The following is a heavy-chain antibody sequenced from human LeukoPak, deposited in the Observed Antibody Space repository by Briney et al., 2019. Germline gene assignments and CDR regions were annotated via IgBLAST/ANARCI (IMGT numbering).Heavy chain of an antibody. CDR1: GYTFTSYG. J-gene: IGHJ3*02. V-gene: IGHV1-8*03. CDR3: ARVGATNEDAFDI. D-gene: IGHD1-26*01. Sequence: ASVKVSCKASGYTFTSYGISWVRQAPGQGLEWMGWMNPNSGNTGYAQKFQGRVTITRNTSISTAYMELSSLRSEDTAVYYCARVGATNEDAFDIWGQGTMVTVSS. CDR2: MNPNSGNT.